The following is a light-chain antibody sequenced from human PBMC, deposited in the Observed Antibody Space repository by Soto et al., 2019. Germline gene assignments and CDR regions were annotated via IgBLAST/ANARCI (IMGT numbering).Light chain of an antibody. Sequence: EIVLTQSPGTLSLSPGERATLSCRASQSVFNNHIGWYQQKPGQAPRRLIFGASSRATGIPDRFSGSGSGTDFTLTISRLEPEDFAVYYCHQYDSWTFGQGTKADI. CDR1: QSVFNNH. CDR3: HQYDSWT. CDR2: GAS. V-gene: IGKV3-20*01. J-gene: IGKJ1*01.